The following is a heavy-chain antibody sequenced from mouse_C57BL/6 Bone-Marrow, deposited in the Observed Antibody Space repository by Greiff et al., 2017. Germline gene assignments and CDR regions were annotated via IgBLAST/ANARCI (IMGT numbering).Heavy chain of an antibody. V-gene: IGHV5-16*01. CDR1: GFTFSDYY. CDR2: INYDGSST. D-gene: IGHD3-1*01. Sequence: EVQLVESEGGLVQPGSSMKLSCTASGFTFSDYYMAWVRQVPEKGLEWVANINYDGSSTYYLDSLKSRFIISRDNAKNILYLQMSSLKSEDTATYYCARDRGSYFDVWGTGTTVTVSS. J-gene: IGHJ1*03. CDR3: ARDRGSYFDV.